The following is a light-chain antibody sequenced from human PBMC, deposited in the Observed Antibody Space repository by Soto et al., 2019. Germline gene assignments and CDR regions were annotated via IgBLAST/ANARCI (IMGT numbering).Light chain of an antibody. V-gene: IGLV2-14*01. CDR3: CSYTSSTNYV. CDR2: GVS. CDR1: TSDVSIYNY. Sequence: ALTQPASVSGSPGQSITISCTGTTSDVSIYNYVSWYQQHPGKAPKLMIYGVSNRPSGVSNRFSGAKSGHTASLTISGLQVEDEADYYCCSYTSSTNYVFGPGTKVTVL. J-gene: IGLJ1*01.